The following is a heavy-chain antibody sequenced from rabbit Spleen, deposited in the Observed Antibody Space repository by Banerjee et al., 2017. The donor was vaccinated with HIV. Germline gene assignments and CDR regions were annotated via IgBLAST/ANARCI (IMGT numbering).Heavy chain of an antibody. V-gene: IGHV1S45*01. CDR2: IYAGSSGST. J-gene: IGHJ4*01. Sequence: QEQLEESGGDLVKPEGSLTLTCTASGFSFSSGYWICWVRQAPGKGLEWIACIYAGSSGSTYYASWATGRFTITRSTSLNTVTLQLNSLTAADTATYFCARSVNSYTYWALWGPGTLVTVS. D-gene: IGHD6-1*01. CDR1: GFSFSSGYW. CDR3: ARSVNSYTYWAL.